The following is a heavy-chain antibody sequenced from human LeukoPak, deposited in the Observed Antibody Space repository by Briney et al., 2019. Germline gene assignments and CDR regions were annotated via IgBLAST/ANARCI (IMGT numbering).Heavy chain of an antibody. CDR2: ISSSRSNI. Sequence: NTGGSLRLSCAASGFTFSSYSMNWVRQAPGKGLEWVSSISSSRSNIYYADSVKGRFTISRDNAKNSLYLQMNSLRAEDTAVYYCARDSIITIFGVVIRLDYWGQGTLVTVSS. CDR3: ARDSIITIFGVVIRLDY. CDR1: GFTFSSYS. J-gene: IGHJ4*02. V-gene: IGHV3-21*01. D-gene: IGHD3-3*01.